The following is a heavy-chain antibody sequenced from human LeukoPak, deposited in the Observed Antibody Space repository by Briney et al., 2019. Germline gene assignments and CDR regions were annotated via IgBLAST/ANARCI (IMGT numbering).Heavy chain of an antibody. D-gene: IGHD1-26*01. CDR1: GYTFTSYY. J-gene: IGHJ4*02. CDR2: INPSGGST. Sequence: ASVKVSCKASGYTFTSYYMHWVRQAPGQGLEWMGIINPSGGSTSYAQKFQGRVTMTRDMSTSTVYMELSSLRSEDTAVYYCARDGEWELLPTYYFDYGGQGTLVTVSS. V-gene: IGHV1-46*01. CDR3: ARDGEWELLPTYYFDY.